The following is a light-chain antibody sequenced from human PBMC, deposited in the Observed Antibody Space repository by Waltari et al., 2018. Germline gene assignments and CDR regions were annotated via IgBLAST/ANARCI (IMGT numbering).Light chain of an antibody. V-gene: IGKV1-33*01. CDR2: DVS. CDR3: QQYGSSPVYT. Sequence: DIQMTQSPSSLSASVGDRVTITCQASQAINNHLNWYQQKPGKAPELLIYDVSKLETGVPSRFGGSGSGTDFTLTISRLEPEDFAVYYCQQYGSSPVYTFGQGTKLEIK. J-gene: IGKJ2*01. CDR1: QAINNH.